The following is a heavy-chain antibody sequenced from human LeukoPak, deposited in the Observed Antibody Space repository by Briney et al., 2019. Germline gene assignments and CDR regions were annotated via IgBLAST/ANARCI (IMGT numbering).Heavy chain of an antibody. CDR3: AHSSRPFKGRLSEFDY. J-gene: IGHJ4*02. Sequence: SGPTLVKPTQTLTLTCTFSGFSLSTSGVGVGWIRQPPGKALEWLALIYWDDDKRYSPSLKSRLTITKDTSKNQVVLTMTNMDPVDTATYYCAHSSRPFKGRLSEFDYWGQGTLVTVSS. V-gene: IGHV2-5*02. CDR1: GFSLSTSGVG. D-gene: IGHD2/OR15-2a*01. CDR2: IYWDDDK.